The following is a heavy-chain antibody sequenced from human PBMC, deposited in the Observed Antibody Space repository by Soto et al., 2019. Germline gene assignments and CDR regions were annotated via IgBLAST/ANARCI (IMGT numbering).Heavy chain of an antibody. D-gene: IGHD3-10*01. CDR3: ARCYGSGSYYNGLFDY. CDR1: GVSFGYYY. Sequence: VSLTCTVSGVSFGYYYWSWIRQPPGKGLEWIGYIYYSGSTTYNPSLKSRVTISVDTSRNQFSLKLSSVTAADTAVYYCARCYGSGSYYNGLFDYWGKGTLVTVSS. V-gene: IGHV4-59*01. CDR2: IYYSGST. J-gene: IGHJ4*02.